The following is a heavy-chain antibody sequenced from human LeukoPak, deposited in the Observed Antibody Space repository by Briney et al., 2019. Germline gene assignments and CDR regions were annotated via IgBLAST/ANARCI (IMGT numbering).Heavy chain of an antibody. J-gene: IGHJ4*02. Sequence: GGSLRLSCAASGFTFSSYSMNWVRQAPGKGLEWVSSISSSSSYIYYADSVKGRFTTSRDNAKNPLYLQMNSLRAEDTAVYYCARSRSDVGDYWGQGTLVTVSS. CDR1: GFTFSSYS. CDR3: ARSRSDVGDY. D-gene: IGHD2-2*01. CDR2: ISSSSSYI. V-gene: IGHV3-21*01.